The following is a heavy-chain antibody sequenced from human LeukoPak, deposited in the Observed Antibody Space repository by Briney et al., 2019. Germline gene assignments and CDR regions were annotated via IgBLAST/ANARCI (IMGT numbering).Heavy chain of an antibody. D-gene: IGHD6-19*01. CDR2: IYYSGST. Sequence: SETLSLTCTGSGGSISSYYWSWIRQPPGKGLEWIGYIYYSGSTNYNPYLKSRVTISVDTSKNQFSLKLSSVTAADTAVYYCAREGRAHSSGWYYFDYWGQGTLVTVSS. J-gene: IGHJ4*02. CDR1: GGSISSYY. V-gene: IGHV4-59*01. CDR3: AREGRAHSSGWYYFDY.